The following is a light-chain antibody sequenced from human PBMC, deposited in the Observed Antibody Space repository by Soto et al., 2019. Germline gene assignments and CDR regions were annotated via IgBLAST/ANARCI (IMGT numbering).Light chain of an antibody. CDR2: DAS. CDR1: QSVAKS. J-gene: IGKJ5*01. V-gene: IGKV3-15*01. CDR3: QQYDNWPPIT. Sequence: EIVMTQSPATLSVSPGERATLSCRASQSVAKSLAWYQQKPGQAPRLIIYDASTRATGIPARFSGSGSGTEFTLTISSLQSEDFAVYYCQQYDNWPPITFGQGTRLEIK.